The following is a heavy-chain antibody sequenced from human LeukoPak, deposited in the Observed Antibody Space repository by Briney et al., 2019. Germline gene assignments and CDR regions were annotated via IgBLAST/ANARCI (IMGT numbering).Heavy chain of an antibody. J-gene: IGHJ4*02. D-gene: IGHD4-17*01. CDR1: GGSFSGYY. Sequence: SETLSLTCAVYGGSFSGYYWSWIRQPPGKGLEWIGEINHSGSTNYNPSLKSRVTISVDTSKNQFSLKPSSVTAADTAVYYCAGRLREHFDYWGQGTLVTVSS. CDR3: AGRLREHFDY. V-gene: IGHV4-34*01. CDR2: INHSGST.